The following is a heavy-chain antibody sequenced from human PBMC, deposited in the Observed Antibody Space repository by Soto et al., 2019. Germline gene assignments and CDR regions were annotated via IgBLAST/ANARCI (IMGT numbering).Heavy chain of an antibody. CDR3: ANWDYYDSSGQMKQFDY. J-gene: IGHJ4*02. CDR2: ISGSGDST. CDR1: GFTFSSYA. V-gene: IGHV3-23*01. D-gene: IGHD3-22*01. Sequence: GGSLRLSCAASGFTFSSYAMNWVRQAPGKGLEWVSVISGSGDSTYYADSVKGRFTISRDNSKNTLYLQMNSLRAEDTAVYYCANWDYYDSSGQMKQFDYWGQGTLVTVSS.